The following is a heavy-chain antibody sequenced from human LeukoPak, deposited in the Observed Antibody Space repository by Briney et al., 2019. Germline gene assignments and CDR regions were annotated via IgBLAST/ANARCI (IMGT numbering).Heavy chain of an antibody. Sequence: GASVKVSCKTSGYTXSSYYIHWVRQAPGEGLDWMAIINPSGHGATYAQKFQGRVTMTMDTSTSTVYMDLSSLRSEDTAVYYCARTKVGAARGYGFDFWGQGTLVTVSS. D-gene: IGHD1-26*01. V-gene: IGHV1-46*01. CDR1: GYTXSSYY. CDR3: ARTKVGAARGYGFDF. CDR2: INPSGHGA. J-gene: IGHJ4*02.